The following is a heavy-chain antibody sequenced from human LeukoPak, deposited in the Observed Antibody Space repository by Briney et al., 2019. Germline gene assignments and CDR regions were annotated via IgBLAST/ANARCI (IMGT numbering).Heavy chain of an antibody. CDR3: ARHEDSDRLYYFDY. CDR2: IYYSGST. CDR1: GGSISSSSYY. Sequence: PSETLSLTCTVSGGSISSSSYYWGWIRQPPGKGLEWIGSIYYSGSTYYNPSLKSRVTIFVDTSKNQFSLKLSSVTAADTAVYYCARHEDSDRLYYFDYWGLGTLVTVSS. V-gene: IGHV4-39*01. J-gene: IGHJ4*02.